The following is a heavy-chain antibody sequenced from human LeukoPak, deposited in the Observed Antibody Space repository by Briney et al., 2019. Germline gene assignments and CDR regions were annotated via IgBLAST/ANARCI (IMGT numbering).Heavy chain of an antibody. Sequence: PSETLSLTCTVSGGSISSSSYSWGWIRQPPGKGLEWIGSMYYSGSTFYNPSLKSRVTLSVDTSKNQFSLKLSSVTAADTAVYYCARQGSGRSSDYWGQGTLVTVSS. J-gene: IGHJ4*02. CDR3: ARQGSGRSSDY. V-gene: IGHV4-39*01. D-gene: IGHD1-26*01. CDR2: MYYSGST. CDR1: GGSISSSSYS.